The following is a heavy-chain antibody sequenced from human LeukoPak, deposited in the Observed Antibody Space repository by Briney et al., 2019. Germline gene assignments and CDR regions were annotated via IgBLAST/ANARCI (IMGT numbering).Heavy chain of an antibody. J-gene: IGHJ5*02. D-gene: IGHD4-17*01. V-gene: IGHV4-59*08. Sequence: SETLSLTCTVSGGSISSYYWSWIREPPGKGLEWSGYIYYSGSTNYNPSLKSRVTISVDTSKNKFSLKLSSVTAADTAVYYCARRVRLRSNWVDPWGQGTLFTVSS. CDR3: ARRVRLRSNWVDP. CDR2: IYYSGST. CDR1: GGSISSYY.